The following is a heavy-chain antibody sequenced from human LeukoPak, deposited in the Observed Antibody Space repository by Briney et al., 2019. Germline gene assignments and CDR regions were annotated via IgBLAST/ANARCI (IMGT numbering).Heavy chain of an antibody. D-gene: IGHD3-22*01. CDR2: ISSSSSTI. V-gene: IGHV3-48*01. J-gene: IGHJ4*02. CDR3: AKVPYYDSSGGHYYFDY. Sequence: PGGSLRLSCAASGFTFSSYSMNWVRQAPGKGLEWVSYISSSSSTIYYADSVKGRFTISRDNSKNTLYLQMNSLRAEDTAVYYCAKVPYYDSSGGHYYFDYWGQGTLVTVSS. CDR1: GFTFSSYS.